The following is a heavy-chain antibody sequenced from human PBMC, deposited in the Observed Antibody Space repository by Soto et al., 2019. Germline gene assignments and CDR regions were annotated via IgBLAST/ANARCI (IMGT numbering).Heavy chain of an antibody. CDR3: ARDMREGLSGWHGVDY. V-gene: IGHV1-46*01. D-gene: IGHD6-19*01. CDR2: VNPSSGVT. CDR1: GYTFTSYY. J-gene: IGHJ4*02. Sequence: QVQLVQSGAEVKKPGASVKVSCKPFGYTFTSYYIHWVRQAPGEGLEWMGIVNPSSGVTGYTQKFQGRVTMTTDTSTSTVYMELSSLRSEDTAVYYFARDMREGLSGWHGVDYWGQGTLVTVSS.